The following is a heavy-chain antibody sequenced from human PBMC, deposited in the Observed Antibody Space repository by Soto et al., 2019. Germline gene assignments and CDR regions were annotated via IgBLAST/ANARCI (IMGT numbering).Heavy chain of an antibody. CDR3: ARVGYCNDGVCYSYYYYGMDV. Sequence: QVQLVESGGGLVKPGGSLRLSCAASGFTFSEFYMSWIRQAPGKGLEWVSYISSSGSTIYYEDSVKGRFTISRDNAKKSLYLQMNSLRAEDTAVYYCARVGYCNDGVCYSYYYYGMDVWGQGTTVTVSS. V-gene: IGHV3-11*01. D-gene: IGHD2-8*01. CDR2: ISSSGSTI. J-gene: IGHJ6*02. CDR1: GFTFSEFY.